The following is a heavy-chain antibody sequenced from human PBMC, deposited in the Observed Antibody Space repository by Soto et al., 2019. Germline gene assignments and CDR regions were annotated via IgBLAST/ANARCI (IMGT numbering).Heavy chain of an antibody. CDR3: ARPQIASHCCYGMDV. CDR1: GYTFTSYY. V-gene: IGHV1-46*01. D-gene: IGHD2-21*02. CDR2: INPSGTPT. Sequence: QVQLVQSGAEVKKPGASVKVSCKASGYTFTSYYMHWVRQAPGQGLEWMGIINPSGTPTDYAQKFQGRVPMTRDTSTSTYSMELSRLRSEDTAVDYCARPQIASHCCYGMDVWGPGTTVTVSS. J-gene: IGHJ6*02.